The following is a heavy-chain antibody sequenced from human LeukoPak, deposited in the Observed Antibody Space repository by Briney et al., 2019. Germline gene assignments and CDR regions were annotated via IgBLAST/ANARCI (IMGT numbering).Heavy chain of an antibody. CDR1: GYTLTGYD. D-gene: IGHD1-26*01. V-gene: IGHV1-8*01. Sequence: ASVKVSCKASGYTLTGYDINWVRQATGQGLEWMGWMNPNTGDTGHAQKFQGRVTMTRNTSIDTAYMELSGLRSEDTAVYYCTRGSLSGSSRDYWGQGTLVTVS. CDR3: TRGSLSGSSRDY. CDR2: MNPNTGDT. J-gene: IGHJ4*02.